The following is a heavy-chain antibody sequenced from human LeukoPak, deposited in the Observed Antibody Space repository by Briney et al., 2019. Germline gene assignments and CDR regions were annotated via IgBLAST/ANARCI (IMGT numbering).Heavy chain of an antibody. J-gene: IGHJ4*02. D-gene: IGHD6-19*01. CDR1: GYTFTSYD. CDR2: MNPNSGNT. V-gene: IGHV1-8*01. Sequence: GASVKVSCKASGYTFTSYDIYWVRQATGQGLEWMGWMNPNSGNTGYAQKFQGRVAMTRDTSISTAYMELSSLISDDTAVYYCARGHSSGWYWGQGTLVTVSS. CDR3: ARGHSSGWY.